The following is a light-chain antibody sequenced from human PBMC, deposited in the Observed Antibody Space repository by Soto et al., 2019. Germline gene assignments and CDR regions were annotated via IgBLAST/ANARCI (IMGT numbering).Light chain of an antibody. CDR3: QQYGSSPLT. CDR1: QSVSSSY. V-gene: IGKV3-20*01. J-gene: IGKJ4*01. CDR2: GAS. Sequence: EIVLTQSPGTLSLSPGERATLSCRASQSVSSSYLAWYQKKPGQAPRLLIYGASSRATGSPDRFSGRGSGTDFLLTISRQEPEDSAVYYCQQYGSSPLTFGGGTKVEIK.